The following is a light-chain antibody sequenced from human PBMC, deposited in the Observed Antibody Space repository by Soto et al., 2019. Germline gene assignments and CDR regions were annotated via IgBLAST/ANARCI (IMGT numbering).Light chain of an antibody. V-gene: IGLV2-11*01. Sequence: QSALTQPRSVSGSPGQSVTISCTGTSSDVGGYNYVSWYQQHPGKAPKLMIYDVSKRPSGVPDRFSGSKSGNTASLTISGLAADDKADYSCCSYAGSYSVVFGGGTKLTVL. CDR2: DVS. CDR1: SSDVGGYNY. J-gene: IGLJ2*01. CDR3: CSYAGSYSVV.